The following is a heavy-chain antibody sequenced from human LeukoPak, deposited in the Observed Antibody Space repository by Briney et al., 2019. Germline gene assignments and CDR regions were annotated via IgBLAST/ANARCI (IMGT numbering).Heavy chain of an antibody. Sequence: SETLSLTCTVSGGSISSSLYYWGWIRQPPGKGLEWIGSIYNSGSTYYNPSLQSRVTISVDTSKNQFSLKLSSVTAADTAVYYCARRHLMTTMTTYALDIWGQGTMVTVSS. J-gene: IGHJ3*02. CDR1: GGSISSSLYY. V-gene: IGHV4-39*07. D-gene: IGHD4-17*01. CDR3: ARRHLMTTMTTYALDI. CDR2: IYNSGST.